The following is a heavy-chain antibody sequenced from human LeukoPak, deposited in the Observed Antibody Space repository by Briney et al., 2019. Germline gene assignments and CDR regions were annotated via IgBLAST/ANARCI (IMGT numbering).Heavy chain of an antibody. CDR2: IYPRDGST. CDR3: ARDQEGFDY. V-gene: IGHV1-46*01. J-gene: IGHJ4*02. Sequence: ASVNVSCKASGYTFTSNYIHWVRQAPGQGLEWMGMIYPRDGSTSYAQKFQGRVTVIRDTSTSTVHMELSGLRSEDTAVYYCARDQEGFDYWGQGTLVTVSS. CDR1: GYTFTSNY.